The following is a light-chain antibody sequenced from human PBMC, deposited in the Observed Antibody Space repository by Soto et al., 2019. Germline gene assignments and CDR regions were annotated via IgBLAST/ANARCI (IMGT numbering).Light chain of an antibody. CDR1: SSDVGGYNY. Sequence: QSALAQPPSASGSPGQSVTISCTGTSSDVGGYNYVSWYQQHPGKAPKLMIYEVNKRPSGVPDRFSGSKSGNTASLTVSGLQAEDEADYYCSSYAGSSNFGVFGTGTRSPS. J-gene: IGLJ1*01. CDR2: EVN. V-gene: IGLV2-8*01. CDR3: SSYAGSSNFGV.